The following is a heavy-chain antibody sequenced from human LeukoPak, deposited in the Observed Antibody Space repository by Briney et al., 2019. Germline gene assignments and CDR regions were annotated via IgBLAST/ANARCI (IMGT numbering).Heavy chain of an antibody. Sequence: GGSLRLSCVASGFSFSSHSMNWVRQAPGKGLEWVSAISGSGGSTYYADSVKGRFTISRDNSKNTLYLQMNSLRAEDTAVYYCAKDSRNYYGSGSYYKGSYFDYWGQGTLVTVSS. CDR1: GFSFSSHS. CDR2: ISGSGGST. D-gene: IGHD3-10*01. CDR3: AKDSRNYYGSGSYYKGSYFDY. V-gene: IGHV3-23*01. J-gene: IGHJ4*02.